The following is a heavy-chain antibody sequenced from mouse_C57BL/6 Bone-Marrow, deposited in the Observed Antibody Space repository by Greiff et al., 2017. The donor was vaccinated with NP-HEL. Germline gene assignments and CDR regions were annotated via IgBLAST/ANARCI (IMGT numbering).Heavy chain of an antibody. CDR2: ISSGSSTI. D-gene: IGHD3-2*01. CDR3: ARKRQREGFDY. J-gene: IGHJ2*01. CDR1: GFTFSDYG. Sequence: EVKLMESGGGLVRPGGSLKLSCAASGFTFSDYGMHWVRQAPEKGLEWVAYISSGSSTIYYADTVKGRFTISRDNAKNTLFLQMTSLRSEDTAMYYCARKRQREGFDYWGQGTTLTVSS. V-gene: IGHV5-17*01.